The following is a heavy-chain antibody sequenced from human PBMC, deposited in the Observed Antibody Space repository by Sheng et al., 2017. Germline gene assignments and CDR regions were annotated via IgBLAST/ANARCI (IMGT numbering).Heavy chain of an antibody. CDR3: ARDSKWTFDY. CDR1: GHSISSDYY. J-gene: IGHJ4*02. Sequence: QVQLQESGPGLVKPSETLSLTCTVSGHSISSDYYWHWIRQPPGKGLEWIASIYHTGYTPYIPSLESRFSISVDTSKNQFSLKLTSVTAADTAVYYCARDSKWTFDYWGQGILVTGLL. CDR2: IYHTGYT. V-gene: IGHV4-38-2*02. D-gene: IGHD2-8*01.